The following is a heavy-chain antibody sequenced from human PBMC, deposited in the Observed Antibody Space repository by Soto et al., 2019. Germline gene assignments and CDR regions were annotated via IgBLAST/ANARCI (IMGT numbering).Heavy chain of an antibody. J-gene: IGHJ3*02. Sequence: EVQLVESGGGLVQPGGSLRLSCAASGFTFNTYWMSWVRQAPGKGLEWVANIKPDGSEKWYVDSVKGRFTISRDNAKNSLYLQLNSLRAEGTAVYFCARGDYYDTSGPFSDAFDIWGQGTMVTVSS. CDR1: GFTFNTYW. D-gene: IGHD3-22*01. CDR3: ARGDYYDTSGPFSDAFDI. CDR2: IKPDGSEK. V-gene: IGHV3-7*04.